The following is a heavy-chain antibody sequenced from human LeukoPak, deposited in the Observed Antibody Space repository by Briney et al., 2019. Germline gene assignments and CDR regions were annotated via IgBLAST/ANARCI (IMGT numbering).Heavy chain of an antibody. V-gene: IGHV1-2*02. CDR1: GYTFSGTGWY. CDR2: IYPYTGAT. J-gene: IGHJ4*02. D-gene: IGHD3-10*01. CDR3: ARDGPAQMVDFDY. Sequence: ASVKVSCKASGYTFSGTGWYLYWLRQAPGQGLECMGWIYPYTGATHYAQKFQGRFAMTRDTSISTAYMELSRLRPDDTAVYYCARDGPAQMVDFDYWGQGTLVTVSS.